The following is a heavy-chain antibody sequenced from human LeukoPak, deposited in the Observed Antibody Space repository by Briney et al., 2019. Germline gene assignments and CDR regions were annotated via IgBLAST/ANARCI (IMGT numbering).Heavy chain of an antibody. CDR1: GGSINSYY. V-gene: IGHV4-59*01. D-gene: IGHD6-13*01. CDR2: IYYSGST. Sequence: SETLSLTCTVSGGSINSYYWSWIRQPPGKGLEWIGYIYYSGSTNYNPSLKSRVTISVDTSKNQFSLKLSSVTAADTAVYYCAKDLSSGWSFDYWGQGTLVTVSS. CDR3: AKDLSSGWSFDY. J-gene: IGHJ4*02.